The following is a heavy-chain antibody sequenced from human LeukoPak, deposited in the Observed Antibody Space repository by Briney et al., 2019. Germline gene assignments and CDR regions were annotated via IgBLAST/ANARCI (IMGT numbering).Heavy chain of an antibody. D-gene: IGHD2-15*01. J-gene: IGHJ4*02. Sequence: GGSLRLSCAASGFTFTTYAMSWVRQAPGKGLEWVSAISGSGDSTNYAHSVKGRFTISRDNSKNTLYLQMNSLRDEDTAVYYCARDLSGPVDYWGQGTLVTVSS. CDR1: GFTFTTYA. CDR2: ISGSGDST. V-gene: IGHV3-23*01. CDR3: ARDLSGPVDY.